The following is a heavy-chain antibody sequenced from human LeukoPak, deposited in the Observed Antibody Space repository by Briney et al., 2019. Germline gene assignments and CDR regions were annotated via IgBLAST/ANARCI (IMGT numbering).Heavy chain of an antibody. CDR1: GGSISGYY. D-gene: IGHD1-26*01. CDR2: IYYSGST. CDR3: ARHGGSSSSRSSFDP. V-gene: IGHV4-59*08. J-gene: IGHJ5*02. Sequence: NPSETLSLTCTVSGGSISGYYWSWIRQPPGKGLEWIAYIYYSGSTKYNPSLKRRVTISVDTSRDQFSLKLSSVTAADAAVYYCARHGGSSSSRSSFDPWGQGTLVTVSS.